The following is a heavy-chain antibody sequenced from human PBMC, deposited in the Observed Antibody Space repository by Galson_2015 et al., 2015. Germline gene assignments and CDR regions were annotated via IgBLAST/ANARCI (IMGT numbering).Heavy chain of an antibody. Sequence: SLRLSCAASGFTFSNYGMHWVRQAPGKGLEWVAVIWYDGSNEDYGDPVKGRFTISRDNSKNTLYLQMNSLGAEDTAVYYCARRQYNGGYYIDYWGQGTLVTVSS. J-gene: IGHJ4*02. CDR3: ARRQYNGGYYIDY. V-gene: IGHV3-33*01. CDR2: IWYDGSNE. CDR1: GFTFSNYG. D-gene: IGHD1-14*01.